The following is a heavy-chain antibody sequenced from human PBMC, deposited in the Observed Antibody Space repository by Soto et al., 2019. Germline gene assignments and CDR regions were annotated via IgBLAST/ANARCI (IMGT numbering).Heavy chain of an antibody. CDR2: IYYSGST. D-gene: IGHD5-12*01. CDR1: GGSISSSSYY. J-gene: IGHJ6*02. V-gene: IGHV4-39*01. CDR3: ASVRRGGYDSLRYYYGMDV. Sequence: QLQLQESGPGLVKPSETLSLTCTVSGGSISSSSYYWGWIRQPPGKGLEWIGSIYYSGSTYYNPSLKSRVTISVDTSKNQFSMKLSSVTAADTAVYYCASVRRGGYDSLRYYYGMDVWGRGTTVTVSS.